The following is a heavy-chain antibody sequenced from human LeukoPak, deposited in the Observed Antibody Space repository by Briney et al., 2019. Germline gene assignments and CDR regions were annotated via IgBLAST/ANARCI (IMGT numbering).Heavy chain of an antibody. J-gene: IGHJ4*02. CDR1: GYSISSGYY. CDR3: ARIVVVITPDYFDY. CDR2: IYHSGST. V-gene: IGHV4-38-2*02. D-gene: IGHD2-15*01. Sequence: NPSETLSLTCTVSGYSISSGYYWGWIRQPPGKGLEWIGSIYHSGSTYYNPSLKSRVTISVDTSKNQFSLNLRSVTAADTAVYYCARIVVVITPDYFDYWGQGTLVTVSS.